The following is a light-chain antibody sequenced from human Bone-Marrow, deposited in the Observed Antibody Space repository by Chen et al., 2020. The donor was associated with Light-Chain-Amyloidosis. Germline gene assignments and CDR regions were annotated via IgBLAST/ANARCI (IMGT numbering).Light chain of an antibody. CDR2: DDS. Sequence: SYVLTQPSSVSVAPGQTALIACGGNNLGSTSVHWYQQTPGQAPLLVVYDDSDRPSGIPERLSGSNSGNTATLTISRVKAGDEADYYWQVWDRSSDRPVFGGGTKLTVL. V-gene: IGLV3-21*02. CDR3: QVWDRSSDRPV. J-gene: IGLJ3*02. CDR1: NLGSTS.